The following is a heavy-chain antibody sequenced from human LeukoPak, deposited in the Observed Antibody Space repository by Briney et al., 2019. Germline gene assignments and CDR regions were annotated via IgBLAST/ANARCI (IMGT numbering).Heavy chain of an antibody. CDR1: GFTFSTHW. D-gene: IGHD6-6*01. Sequence: GGSLRLSCAASGFTFSTHWMIWVRQAPGKGLEWVANVKQDGSEKYYVDSVKGRLTISRVNAKNSLYLQMNSLRAEDTAVYYCATGRAAHLFDFWGQGTLVTVSS. J-gene: IGHJ4*02. V-gene: IGHV3-7*01. CDR2: VKQDGSEK. CDR3: ATGRAAHLFDF.